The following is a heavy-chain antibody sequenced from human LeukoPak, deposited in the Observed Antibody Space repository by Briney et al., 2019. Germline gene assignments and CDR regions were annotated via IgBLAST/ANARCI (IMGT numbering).Heavy chain of an antibody. CDR2: IYSSGTT. CDR3: ARDGRSSGWTFFDY. D-gene: IGHD6-19*01. V-gene: IGHV4-61*02. Sequence: TSETLSLTCTVSGGSISSGSSYWSWIRQPAGKGLEWIGRIYSSGTTNYNLSLKSRVTISVDTSKNQFSLKLSSVTAADTAVYYCARDGRSSGWTFFDYWGQGILVTVSS. CDR1: GGSISSGSSY. J-gene: IGHJ4*02.